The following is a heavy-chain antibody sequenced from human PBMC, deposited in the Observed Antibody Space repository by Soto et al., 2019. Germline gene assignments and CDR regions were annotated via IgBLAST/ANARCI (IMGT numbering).Heavy chain of an antibody. Sequence: PGVSLRLSCAASGFTFSSYWMHWVRQAPGKGLVWVSRINSDGSSTSYADSVKGRFTISRDNAKNTLYLQMNSLRAEDTAVYYCARVVPYYDFWSGYYESSWFDPWGQGT. D-gene: IGHD3-3*01. V-gene: IGHV3-74*01. CDR1: GFTFSSYW. J-gene: IGHJ5*02. CDR2: INSDGSST. CDR3: ARVVPYYDFWSGYYESSWFDP.